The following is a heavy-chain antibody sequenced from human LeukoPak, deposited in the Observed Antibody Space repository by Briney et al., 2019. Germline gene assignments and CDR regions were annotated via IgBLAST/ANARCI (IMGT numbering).Heavy chain of an antibody. Sequence: PSETLSLTCAVYGGSFSGYYWSWIRQPPGKGLEWIGEINHSGSTNYNPSLKSRVTISVDTSKNQFSLKLSSVTAADTAVYYCARGGVATIRGYWFDHWGQGTLVTVSS. J-gene: IGHJ5*02. V-gene: IGHV4-34*01. CDR1: GGSFSGYY. CDR3: ARGGVATIRGYWFDH. CDR2: INHSGST. D-gene: IGHD5-12*01.